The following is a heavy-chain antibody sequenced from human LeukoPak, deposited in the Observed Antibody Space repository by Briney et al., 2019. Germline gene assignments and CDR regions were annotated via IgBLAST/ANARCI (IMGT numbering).Heavy chain of an antibody. CDR3: AREPTMVRGVDY. V-gene: IGHV4-61*01. CDR1: GGSVSSGSYY. Sequence: TSSETLSLTCTVSGGSVSSGSYYWSWIRQPPGKGLEWIGYIYYSVSTNYNPSLKSRVTISVDTSKNQFSLKLSSVTAADTAVYYCAREPTMVRGVDYWGQGTLVTVFS. D-gene: IGHD3-10*01. CDR2: IYYSVST. J-gene: IGHJ4*02.